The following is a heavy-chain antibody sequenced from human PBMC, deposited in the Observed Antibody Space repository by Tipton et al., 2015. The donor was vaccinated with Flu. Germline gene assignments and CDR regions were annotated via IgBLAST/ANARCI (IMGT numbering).Heavy chain of an antibody. CDR1: GGSMNGYY. CDR2: IYHTGST. CDR3: ARNRLYDDSGSYFLSSYYYMDV. Sequence: TLSLTCNVSGGSMNGYYWSWIRQPPGKGLEWIGYIYHTGSTNYNPSLKSRVTISIGTSKNQFSLKLASVTAADTAVYFCARNRLYDDSGSYFLSSYYYMDVWGTGTTVTVSS. V-gene: IGHV4-59*01. D-gene: IGHD3-22*01. J-gene: IGHJ6*03.